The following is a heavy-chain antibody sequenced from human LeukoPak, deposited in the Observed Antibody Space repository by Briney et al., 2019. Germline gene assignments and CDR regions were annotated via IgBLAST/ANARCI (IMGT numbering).Heavy chain of an antibody. V-gene: IGHV4-59*01. D-gene: IGHD2-15*01. CDR2: IYYSGST. CDR1: GGSISSYY. J-gene: IGHJ4*02. Sequence: PSETLSLTCTVSGGSISSYYWSWIRQPPGKGLEWIGYIYYSGSTNYNPSLKSRVTISVDTSKNQFSLKLSSVTAADTAVYYCARVRTHPENCSGGSCYGGDYWGQGTLVTVSS. CDR3: ARVRTHPENCSGGSCYGGDY.